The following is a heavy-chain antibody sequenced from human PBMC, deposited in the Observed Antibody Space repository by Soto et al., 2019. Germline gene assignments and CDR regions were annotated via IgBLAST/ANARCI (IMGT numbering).Heavy chain of an antibody. J-gene: IGHJ4*02. D-gene: IGHD6-13*01. CDR3: ARGEVIAAAGVFDY. Sequence: EVQLVESGGGLVQPGGSLRLSCAASGFTFSSYEMNWVRQAPGKGLEWVSYISSSGSTIYYADSVKGRFTISRDNAKKSLYMQMNSLRAEDTAVYYCARGEVIAAAGVFDYWGQGTLVTVSS. CDR1: GFTFSSYE. CDR2: ISSSGSTI. V-gene: IGHV3-48*03.